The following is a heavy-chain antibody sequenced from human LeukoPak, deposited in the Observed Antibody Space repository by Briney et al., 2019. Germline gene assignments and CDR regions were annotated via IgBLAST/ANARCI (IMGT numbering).Heavy chain of an antibody. CDR2: INPNSGGT. CDR3: ARAHIGEHTALDY. D-gene: IGHD5-18*01. J-gene: IGHJ4*02. V-gene: IGHV1-2*02. Sequence: ASVKVSLTASGYTCTGYYIHWVRQAPGQGLEWMGWINPNSGGTNYAQKFQGRVTMTRDTSISTAYMELSRLRSDDTAVYYCARAHIGEHTALDYWGQGTLVTVSS. CDR1: GYTCTGYY.